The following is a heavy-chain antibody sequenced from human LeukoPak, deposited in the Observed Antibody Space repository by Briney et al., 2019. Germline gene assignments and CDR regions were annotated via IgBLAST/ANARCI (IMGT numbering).Heavy chain of an antibody. CDR3: SRWDCTTTGCYPFDY. D-gene: IGHD2-2*01. CDR1: GFTLSGSA. Sequence: PGGSLRLSCAASGFTLSGSAIHWVRQASGKGLEWVGRIRDKANSYATAYIASVKGRFTISRDDSKNTAYLQMSSLKTEDTAVYYCSRWDCTTTGCYPFDYWGQGTLLTVSS. J-gene: IGHJ4*02. CDR2: IRDKANSYAT. V-gene: IGHV3-73*01.